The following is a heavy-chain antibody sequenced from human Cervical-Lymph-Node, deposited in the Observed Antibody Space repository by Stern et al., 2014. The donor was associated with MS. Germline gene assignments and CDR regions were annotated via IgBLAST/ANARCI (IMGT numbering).Heavy chain of an antibody. CDR1: GLPFGDYN. J-gene: IGHJ4*02. V-gene: IGHV3-11*01. CDR2: IRSSGSLT. D-gene: IGHD5-12*01. CDR3: ARSRYSGYDPDY. Sequence: QPTVSGGGVVRPVGALRLSCAAPGLPFGDYNMRWIRQGLGKSLDRNSYIRSSGSLTYYLDAAKGRITVSSDNAQNSIHQDMSSLTVGDTAVYYWARSRYSGYDPDYWGQGMMVYVSS.